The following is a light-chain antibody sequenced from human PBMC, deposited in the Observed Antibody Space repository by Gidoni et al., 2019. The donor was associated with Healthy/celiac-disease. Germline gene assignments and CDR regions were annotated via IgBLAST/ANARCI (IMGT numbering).Light chain of an antibody. CDR3: QQSYSTPCS. CDR1: QSISSY. V-gene: IGKV1-39*01. Sequence: DLQMTQSPSFLSASVGDRVTITCRASQSISSYLNWYQQKPGKAPKLLIYAASSLHSGVPSRFSGSGSGTDFTLTISSLQPEYFATYYCQQSYSTPCSFGQGTKLEIK. J-gene: IGKJ2*04. CDR2: AAS.